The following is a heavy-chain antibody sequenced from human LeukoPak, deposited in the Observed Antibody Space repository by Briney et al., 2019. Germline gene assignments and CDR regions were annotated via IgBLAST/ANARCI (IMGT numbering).Heavy chain of an antibody. V-gene: IGHV3-23*01. CDR2: ITGSGDYT. CDR1: GFSLGSHP. D-gene: IGHD2-21*01. CDR3: ARGVMAARLYYFDY. J-gene: IGHJ4*02. Sequence: LAGGSLRLSCAASGFSLGSHPMNWVRQAPGKGLEWVSGITGSGDYTYYIDSVQGRFTISRDNSKNMLFLQMNSPRAEDTAVYYCARGVMAARLYYFDYWGRGILVTVSS.